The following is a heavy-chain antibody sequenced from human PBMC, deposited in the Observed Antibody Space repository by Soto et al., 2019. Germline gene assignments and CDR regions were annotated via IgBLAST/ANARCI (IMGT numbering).Heavy chain of an antibody. V-gene: IGHV5-51*01. CDR3: ARHKYLGGNSVGRAFDI. J-gene: IGHJ3*02. CDR1: GDSLTSCW. Sequence: GESLQISCRGCGDSLTSCWIGLFRRVRVRFLEWMGIIYPGDSDTRYSPSFQGQVTISADKSISTAYLQWSSLKASDTAMYYCARHKYLGGNSVGRAFDIWGQGTMVTVSS. CDR2: IYPGDSDT. D-gene: IGHD2-21*02.